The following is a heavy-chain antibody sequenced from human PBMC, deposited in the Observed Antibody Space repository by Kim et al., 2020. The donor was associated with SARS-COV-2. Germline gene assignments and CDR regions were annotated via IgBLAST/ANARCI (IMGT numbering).Heavy chain of an antibody. CDR3: ARLEVGALDY. Sequence: STYYADSVKGRLTISRDNSENTLYLQMNSLRAEDTAVYYCARLEVGALDYWGQGTLVTVSS. D-gene: IGHD1-26*01. CDR2: ST. J-gene: IGHJ4*02. V-gene: IGHV3-53*01.